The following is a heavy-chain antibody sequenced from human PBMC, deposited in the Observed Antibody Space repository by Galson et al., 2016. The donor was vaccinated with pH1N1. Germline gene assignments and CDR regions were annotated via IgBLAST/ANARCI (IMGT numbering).Heavy chain of an antibody. CDR3: AKDYRESTSSARAFDI. D-gene: IGHD2/OR15-2a*01. CDR2: LSGSGSST. Sequence: SLRLSCAASGFTFSGSWMSWVRQAPGKGLEWVPTLSGSGSSTYYGDSVRGRFTISRDNSKNTLYLQMNTLKVDDTAVYYCAKDYRESTSSARAFDIWGQGTLVTVPS. V-gene: IGHV3-23*01. CDR1: GFTFSGSW. J-gene: IGHJ3*02.